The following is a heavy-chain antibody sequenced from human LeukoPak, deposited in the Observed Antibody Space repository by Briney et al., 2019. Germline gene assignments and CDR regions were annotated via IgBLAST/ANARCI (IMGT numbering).Heavy chain of an antibody. D-gene: IGHD3-22*01. CDR1: GFTFSSYE. CDR2: ISSSGSTI. CDR3: AREYYYDSSGYGGY. Sequence: PGGSLRLSCAASGFTFSSYEMNWVRQAPGKGLEWVSYISSSGSTIYYADSVKGRFTISRDNAKNSLYLQMNSLRAEDTAVYYCAREYYYDSSGYGGYWGQGTLVTVSS. V-gene: IGHV3-48*03. J-gene: IGHJ4*02.